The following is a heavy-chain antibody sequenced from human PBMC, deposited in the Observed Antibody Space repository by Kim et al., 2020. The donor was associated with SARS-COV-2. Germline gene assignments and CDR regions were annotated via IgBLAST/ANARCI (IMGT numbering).Heavy chain of an antibody. D-gene: IGHD3-22*01. CDR3: ARGWAPYSDSRRYFFY. CDR2: ISSSSRST. J-gene: IGHJ4*03. V-gene: IGHV3-11*06. CDR1: GFTFSDYN. Sequence: GGSLRLSCVASGFTFSDYNMSWIRQAPGKGLEWVSSISSSSRSTNYADPLKGRFTISRDNAKNSLYLQMNTLRAEDTAVYYCARGWAPYSDSRRYFFYWG.